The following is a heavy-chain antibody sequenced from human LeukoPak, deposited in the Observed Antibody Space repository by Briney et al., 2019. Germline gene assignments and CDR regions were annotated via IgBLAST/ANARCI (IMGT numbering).Heavy chain of an antibody. CDR2: IWYDGSNK. CDR1: GFTFSSYG. CDR3: ARDLGATTSYFDY. J-gene: IGHJ4*02. Sequence: GGSLRLSCAASGFTFSSYGMHWVRQAPGKGLEGVAVIWYDGSNKYYADSVKGRFTISRDNSKNTLYLQMNSLRAEDTAVYYCARDLGATTSYFDYWGQGTLVTVSS. V-gene: IGHV3-33*01. D-gene: IGHD1-26*01.